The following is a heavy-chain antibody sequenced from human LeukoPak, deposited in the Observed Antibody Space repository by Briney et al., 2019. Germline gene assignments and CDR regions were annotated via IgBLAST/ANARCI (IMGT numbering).Heavy chain of an antibody. J-gene: IGHJ3*02. CDR1: GFTVSSNY. CDR3: ARRGTSIAAAGTRAFDI. CDR2: INHSGST. D-gene: IGHD6-13*01. Sequence: PGGSLRLSCAASGFTVSSNYMSWIRQPPGKGLEWIGEINHSGSTNYNPSLKSRVTISVDTSKNQFSLKLSSVTAADTAVYYCARRGTSIAAAGTRAFDIWGQGTMVTVSS. V-gene: IGHV4-34*01.